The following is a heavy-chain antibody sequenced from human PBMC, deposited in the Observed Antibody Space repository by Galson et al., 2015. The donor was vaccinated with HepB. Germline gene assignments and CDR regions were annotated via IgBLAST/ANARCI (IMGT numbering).Heavy chain of an antibody. D-gene: IGHD6-19*01. CDR1: GFTFSGYT. V-gene: IGHV3-21*01. CDR3: AREVAAAFDS. Sequence: SLRLSCAASGFTFSGYTMHWVRQAPGRGLEWVSSISSASSYIYYADSVKGRFSISRDNAQNSLYLQMNSLRVEDTAVHYCAREVAAAFDSWGQGNLVTVSS. CDR2: ISSASSYI. J-gene: IGHJ4*02.